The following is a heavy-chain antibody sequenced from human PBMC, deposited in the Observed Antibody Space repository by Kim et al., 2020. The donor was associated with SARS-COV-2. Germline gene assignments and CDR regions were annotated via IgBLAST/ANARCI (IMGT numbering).Heavy chain of an antibody. Sequence: SETLSLTCAVYGGSFRSFSGYYWSWIRQPPGKGLEWIGEINHSGPTFYNPSLKTPVTLSVDTPKNQFSLKLSSVTAADTAVYYCARGSYLTRSIDVWGQGTLVTVSS. J-gene: IGHJ4*02. CDR3: ARGSYLTRSIDV. CDR2: INHSGPT. V-gene: IGHV4-34*01. CDR1: GGSFRSFSGYY.